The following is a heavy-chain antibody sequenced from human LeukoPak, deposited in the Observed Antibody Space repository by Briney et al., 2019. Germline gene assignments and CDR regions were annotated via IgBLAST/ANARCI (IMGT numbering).Heavy chain of an antibody. V-gene: IGHV3-30*18. CDR2: ISNDGDNK. CDR1: GFTFSAYG. D-gene: IGHD4-11*01. CDR3: AKDLTTLFLASDV. Sequence: GGSLRLSCVASGFTFSAYGMQWVRQAPGKGLEWVAVISNDGDNKYYSNSVKGRFTISRDSSKNTLYLQMNSLRPEDTAVYSCAKDLTTLFLASDVWGLGTMVTVSS. J-gene: IGHJ3*01.